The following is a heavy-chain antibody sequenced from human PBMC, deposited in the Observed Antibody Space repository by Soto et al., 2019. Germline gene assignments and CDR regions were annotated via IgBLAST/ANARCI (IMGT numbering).Heavy chain of an antibody. J-gene: IGHJ6*02. CDR2: IKQDGSEK. D-gene: IGHD3-10*01. CDR1: GFTFSSYW. Sequence: EVQLVESGGGLVQPGGSLRLSCAASGFTFSSYWMSWVRQAPGKGLEWVANIKQDGSEKYYVDSVKGRFTISRDNAKNSLYLQMNSLRAEDTAVYYCAREVAVRGVSSYYYYGMDVWGQETTVTVSS. CDR3: AREVAVRGVSSYYYYGMDV. V-gene: IGHV3-7*04.